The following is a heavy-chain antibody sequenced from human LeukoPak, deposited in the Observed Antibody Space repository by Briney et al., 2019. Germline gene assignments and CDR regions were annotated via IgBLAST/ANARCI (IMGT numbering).Heavy chain of an antibody. CDR2: ITFDGGNT. Sequence: PAGGSLRLSCAASGFTFSHYATSWVRQAPGKGLEWASIITFDGGNTYYSSVKGRFTISRDNSKNTLYLQMSSLGAEDTAVYYCTRTHINGWCFDSWGQGTLVTVSS. CDR3: TRTHINGWCFDS. D-gene: IGHD6-19*01. V-gene: IGHV3-23*01. CDR1: GFTFSHYA. J-gene: IGHJ4*02.